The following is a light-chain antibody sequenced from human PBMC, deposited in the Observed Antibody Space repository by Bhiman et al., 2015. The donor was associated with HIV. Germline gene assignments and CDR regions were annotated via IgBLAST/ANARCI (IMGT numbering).Light chain of an antibody. CDR3: SSYTTSNTYV. Sequence: QSALTQPASVSGSPGQSITISCTGTSSDVGGYKYVSWFQQHPGKAPKLLIYDVSNRPSGVSNRFSGSKSGNTASLTISGLQAEDEADYYCSSYTTSNTYVFGAGTTVTVL. CDR2: DVS. J-gene: IGLJ1*01. CDR1: SSDVGGYKY. V-gene: IGLV2-14*03.